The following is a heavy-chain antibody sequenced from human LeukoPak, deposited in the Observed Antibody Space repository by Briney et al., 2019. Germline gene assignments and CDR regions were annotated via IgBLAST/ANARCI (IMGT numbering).Heavy chain of an antibody. CDR3: ARDRRDGYNYLGFDY. Sequence: ASVKVSFKASGGTFSSYAISWVRQAPGQGLEWMGRIIPILGIANYAQKFQGRVTITADKSTSTAYMELSSLRSEDTAVYYCARDRRDGYNYLGFDYWGQGTLVTVSS. CDR1: GGTFSSYA. D-gene: IGHD5-24*01. V-gene: IGHV1-69*04. J-gene: IGHJ4*02. CDR2: IIPILGIA.